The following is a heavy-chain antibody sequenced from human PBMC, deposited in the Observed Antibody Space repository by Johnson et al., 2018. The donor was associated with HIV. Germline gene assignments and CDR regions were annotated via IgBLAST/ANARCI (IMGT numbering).Heavy chain of an antibody. V-gene: IGHV3-15*01. J-gene: IGHJ3*02. CDR1: GFTFSNAW. D-gene: IGHD5-18*01. Sequence: EVQLVESGGGLIQPGGSLRLSCAASGFTFSNAWMSWVRQAPGKGLEWVGRIKSKTDGGTTDYAAPVKGRFTISRDDSKNTLYLQMNSLKTEDTAVYYCVRVSLGYSYGYDAFDIWGQGTLVTVSS. CDR2: IKSKTDGGTT. CDR3: VRVSLGYSYGYDAFDI.